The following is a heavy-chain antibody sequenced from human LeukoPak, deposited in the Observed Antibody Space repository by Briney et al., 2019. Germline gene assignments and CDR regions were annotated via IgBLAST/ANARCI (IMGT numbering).Heavy chain of an antibody. V-gene: IGHV1-46*01. J-gene: IGHJ6*02. CDR1: GYTFTSYY. CDR2: INPSGGST. Sequence: ASVKVSCKASGYTFTSYYMHWVRQAPGQGLEWMGIINPSGGSTSYAQKFQGRVTMTRDTSTSTVYMELSSLRSEDTAVYYCARGPGDYGYYYYYGMDVWGQGTTVTVSS. CDR3: ARGPGDYGYYYYYGMDV. D-gene: IGHD4-17*01.